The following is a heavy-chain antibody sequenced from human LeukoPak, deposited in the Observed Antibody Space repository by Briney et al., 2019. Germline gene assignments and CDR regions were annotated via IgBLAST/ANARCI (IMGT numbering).Heavy chain of an antibody. CDR3: ATNLAYCSSTSCPYYYYYYYMDV. V-gene: IGHV4-59*01. Sequence: PSETLSLTCTVSGGSISSYYWSWIRQPPGEGLEWIGYIYYSGSTNYNPSLKSRVTISVDTSKNQFSLKLSSVTAADTAVYYCATNLAYCSSTSCPYYYYYYYMDVWGKGTTVTVSS. J-gene: IGHJ6*03. CDR1: GGSISSYY. CDR2: IYYSGST. D-gene: IGHD2-2*01.